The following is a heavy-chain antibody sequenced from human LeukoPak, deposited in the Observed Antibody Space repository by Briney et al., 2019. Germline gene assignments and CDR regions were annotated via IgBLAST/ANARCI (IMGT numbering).Heavy chain of an antibody. Sequence: GGSLRLSCAASGFTFSSYWMSWVRQAPGKGLEWVANIKQDGSEKYYVDSVKGRFTISRHNAKNSLYLQMNSLRAEDTAVYYCARENYDFWSGYIGLPNWFDPWGQGTLVTVSS. D-gene: IGHD3-3*01. V-gene: IGHV3-7*01. CDR1: GFTFSSYW. J-gene: IGHJ5*02. CDR2: IKQDGSEK. CDR3: ARENYDFWSGYIGLPNWFDP.